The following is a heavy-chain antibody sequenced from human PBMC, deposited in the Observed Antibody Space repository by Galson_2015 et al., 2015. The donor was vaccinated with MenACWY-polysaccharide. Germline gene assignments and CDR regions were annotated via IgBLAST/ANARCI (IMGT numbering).Heavy chain of an antibody. CDR1: GFTFSTYW. J-gene: IGHJ4*02. D-gene: IGHD6-13*01. CDR3: ARVQGGYINDWHHPYYFDY. CDR2: IKSDGSST. V-gene: IGHV3-74*01. Sequence: SLRLSCAASGFTFSTYWMHWVRQAPGKGLVWVSRIKSDGSSTNYADSVKGRFTISRDNAKNALHLQMNSLRVEDTAVYYCARVQGGYINDWHHPYYFDYWGQGTLVTVSS.